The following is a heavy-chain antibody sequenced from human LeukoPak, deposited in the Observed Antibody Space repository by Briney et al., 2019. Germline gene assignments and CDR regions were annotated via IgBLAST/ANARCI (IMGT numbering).Heavy chain of an antibody. CDR1: GGTFSSYA. V-gene: IGHV1-69*05. CDR2: IIPIFGTA. J-gene: IGHJ5*02. Sequence: SVKVSCKASGGTFSSYAISWVRQAPGQGREWMGRIIPIFGTANYAQKFQGRVTITTDESTSTAYMELSSLRSEDTAVSYRARGEMATARYNWFDPWGQGTLVTVSS. D-gene: IGHD5-24*01. CDR3: ARGEMATARYNWFDP.